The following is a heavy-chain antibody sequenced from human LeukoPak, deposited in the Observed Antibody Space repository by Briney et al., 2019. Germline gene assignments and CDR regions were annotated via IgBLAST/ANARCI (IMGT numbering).Heavy chain of an antibody. CDR3: ARVLRYFDWKDWFDP. D-gene: IGHD3-9*01. J-gene: IGHJ5*02. V-gene: IGHV4-34*01. CDR1: GGSFSGYY. CDR2: INHSGST. Sequence: SETLSLTCAVSGGSFSGYYWSWIRQPPGKGLEWIGEINHSGSTNYNPSLKSRVTISVDTSKNQFSLTLSSVTAADTAVYYCARVLRYFDWKDWFDPWGQGTLVTVSS.